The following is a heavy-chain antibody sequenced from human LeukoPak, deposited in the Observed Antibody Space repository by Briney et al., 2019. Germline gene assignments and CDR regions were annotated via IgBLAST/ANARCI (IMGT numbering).Heavy chain of an antibody. V-gene: IGHV4-30-4*01. J-gene: IGHJ3*02. CDR1: GGSISSGDYY. Sequence: SETLSLTCTVSGGSISSGDYYWSWIRQPPGKGLEWIGYIYYSGSTYYNPSLKSRVTISVDTSKNQFSLKLSSVTAADTVVYYCARDHYEASAFDIWGQGTMVTVSS. CDR2: IYYSGST. D-gene: IGHD3-22*01. CDR3: ARDHYEASAFDI.